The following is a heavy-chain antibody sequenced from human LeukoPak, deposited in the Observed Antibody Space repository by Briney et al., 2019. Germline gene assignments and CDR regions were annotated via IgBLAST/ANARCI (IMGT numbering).Heavy chain of an antibody. CDR1: GGSISSYY. CDR3: ASSSFYSSGYYYRPYYSYAMDV. J-gene: IGHJ6*02. V-gene: IGHV4-59*01. D-gene: IGHD3-22*01. CDR2: IYYSGGT. Sequence: SETLSLTCTVSGGSISSYYWSWIRQPPGKGPEWIGCIYYSGGTNYNPSLKSRVTISVDTSKNQFSLKLSSVTAADTAICYCASSSFYSSGYYYRPYYSYAMDVWGQGTTVTVSS.